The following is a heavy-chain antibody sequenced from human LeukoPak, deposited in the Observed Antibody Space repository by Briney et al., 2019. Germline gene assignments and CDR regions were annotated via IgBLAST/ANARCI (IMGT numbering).Heavy chain of an antibody. CDR3: ARDPFDSRDYYYGMDV. CDR2: ISAYNGNT. Sequence: ASVKVSCKASGYTFTSYVISWVRQAPGQGLEWMGWISAYNGNTNYAQKLQGRVTMTTDTSTSTAYMELRSLRSDDTAVYYCARDPFDSRDYYYGMDVWGQGTTVTVSS. V-gene: IGHV1-18*01. CDR1: GYTFTSYV. D-gene: IGHD6-13*01. J-gene: IGHJ6*02.